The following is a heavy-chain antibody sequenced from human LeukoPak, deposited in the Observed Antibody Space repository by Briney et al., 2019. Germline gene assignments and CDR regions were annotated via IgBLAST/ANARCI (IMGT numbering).Heavy chain of an antibody. Sequence: SETLSLTCVVSGGSISSGGYSWSWIRQPPGKGLEWIGYIYHSGSTYYNPSLKSRVTISVDRSKNQFSLKLSSVTAADTAVYYCASSTTSCYVCFDFWGQGTLVTVSS. D-gene: IGHD2-2*01. CDR3: ASSTTSCYVCFDF. CDR2: IYHSGST. J-gene: IGHJ4*02. V-gene: IGHV4-30-2*01. CDR1: GGSISSGGYS.